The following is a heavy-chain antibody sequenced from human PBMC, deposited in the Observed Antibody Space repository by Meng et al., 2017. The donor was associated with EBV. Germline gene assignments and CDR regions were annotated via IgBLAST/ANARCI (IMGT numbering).Heavy chain of an antibody. D-gene: IGHD3-10*01. CDR2: INHSGST. Sequence: QVQLQQWGAGLLKPSETLSLTCAAYGGSFSGYYWSWLRQPPGKGLEWIGGINHSGSTNYNPYLKSRVTISVDTSKNQFSLKLSSVTAADTAVYYCARGSYGSGSYFDYWGQGTLVTVSS. CDR3: ARGSYGSGSYFDY. V-gene: IGHV4-34*01. J-gene: IGHJ4*02. CDR1: GGSFSGYY.